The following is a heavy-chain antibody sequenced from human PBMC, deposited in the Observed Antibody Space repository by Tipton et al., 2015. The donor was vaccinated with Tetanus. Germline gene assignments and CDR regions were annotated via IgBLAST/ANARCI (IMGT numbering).Heavy chain of an antibody. D-gene: IGHD2-15*01. CDR1: GFIFSSYG. CDR3: AREADCSGGSCFSGDFDN. V-gene: IGHV3-33*01. J-gene: IGHJ4*02. CDR2: SWYDGTDQ. Sequence: AASGFIFSSYGIHWVRQAPGKGLEWVVVSWYDGTDQYYADSVKGRFTLSRDNSKNTLYLQMDSLRAEDTALYYCAREADCSGGSCFSGDFDNWGQGTQVTVSS.